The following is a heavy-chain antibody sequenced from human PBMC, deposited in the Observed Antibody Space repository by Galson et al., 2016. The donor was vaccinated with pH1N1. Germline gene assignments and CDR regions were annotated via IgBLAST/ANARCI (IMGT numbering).Heavy chain of an antibody. J-gene: IGHJ4*02. Sequence: SVKVSCKASGYTFIDYPMHWVRQAPGQELDWMGWIHTATGDTRYSPKFQGRVTLTRDTSATTTYLELRGLGLQDTAVFYCATNAFDYWGQGTLVTVSP. V-gene: IGHV1-3*04. CDR3: ATNAFDY. CDR2: IHTATGDT. CDR1: GYTFIDYP.